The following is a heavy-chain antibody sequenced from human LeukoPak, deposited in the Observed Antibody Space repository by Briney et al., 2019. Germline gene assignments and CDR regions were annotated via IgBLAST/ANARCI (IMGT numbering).Heavy chain of an antibody. V-gene: IGHV7-4-1*02. J-gene: IGHJ5*02. Sequence: ASVKVFCKASGYTFTSYAMNWVRQAPGQGLEWMGWINTNTGNPTYAQGFTGRFVFSLDTSVSTAYLQISSLKAEDTAVYYCARVAEFTHTVTRSRNWFDPWGQGTLVTVSS. CDR1: GYTFTSYA. CDR2: INTNTGNP. CDR3: ARVAEFTHTVTRSRNWFDP. D-gene: IGHD4-17*01.